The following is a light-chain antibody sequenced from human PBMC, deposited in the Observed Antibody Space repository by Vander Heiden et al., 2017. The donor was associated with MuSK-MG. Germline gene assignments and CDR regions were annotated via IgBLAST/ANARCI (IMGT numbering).Light chain of an antibody. CDR1: SSDVGGYNY. CDR2: EVT. CDR3: GADRANSDLV. Sequence: QSALTQPRSVSGSPGQSATISCTGTSSDVGGYNYVSWYQPHPGKAPKPIIFEVTERPAGVPDRFSGSKAGNTASLTVSGRGTEDAAEYFCGADRANSDLVFGGGTTLTVL. V-gene: IGLV2-11*01. J-gene: IGLJ2*01.